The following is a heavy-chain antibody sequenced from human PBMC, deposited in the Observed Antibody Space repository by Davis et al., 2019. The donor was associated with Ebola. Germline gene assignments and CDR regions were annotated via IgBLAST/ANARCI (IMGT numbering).Heavy chain of an antibody. CDR3: ARGPDYGDYAPLYYYYGMDV. CDR2: ISAYNGNT. Sequence: AASVKVSCKASGYTFTSYGISWVRQAPGQGLEWMGWISAYNGNTNYAQKLQGRVTMTTDTSTSTAYMELRSLRSDDTAVYYCARGPDYGDYAPLYYYYGMDVWGQGTTVTVSS. V-gene: IGHV1-18*01. J-gene: IGHJ6*02. CDR1: GYTFTSYG. D-gene: IGHD4-17*01.